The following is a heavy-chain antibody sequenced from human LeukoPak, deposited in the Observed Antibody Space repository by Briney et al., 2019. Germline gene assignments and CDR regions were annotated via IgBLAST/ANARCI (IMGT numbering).Heavy chain of an antibody. J-gene: IGHJ6*03. Sequence: GASVKVSCKASGYTFTGYYMHWVRQAPGQGLEWMGWINPNSGGTNYAQKFQGRVTMTRDTSISTAYMELSRLRSDDTAVYYCARLESYYYGSGSYYNYYYYMDVWGKGTTVTISS. CDR1: GYTFTGYY. V-gene: IGHV1-2*02. D-gene: IGHD3-10*01. CDR2: INPNSGGT. CDR3: ARLESYYYGSGSYYNYYYYMDV.